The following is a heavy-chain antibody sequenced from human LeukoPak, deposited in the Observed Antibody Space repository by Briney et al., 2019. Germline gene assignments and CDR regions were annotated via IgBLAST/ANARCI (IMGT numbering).Heavy chain of an antibody. CDR2: VDHTGST. Sequence: PSETLSLTCSVSDDSITMYYWTWIRQPPGKGLEWIGYVDHTGSTNFNPSLNGRVSISRDTTKNQFSLKLSSVTAADTAVYYCARDLGKWGLLYYFDYWGQGTLVTVSS. CDR3: ARDLGKWGLLYYFDY. D-gene: IGHD1-26*01. CDR1: DDSITMYY. V-gene: IGHV4-59*12. J-gene: IGHJ4*02.